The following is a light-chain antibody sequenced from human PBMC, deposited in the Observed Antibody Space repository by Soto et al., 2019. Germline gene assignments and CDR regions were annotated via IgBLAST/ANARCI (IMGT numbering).Light chain of an antibody. CDR1: SSDVGGYNY. V-gene: IGLV2-8*01. J-gene: IGLJ2*01. CDR2: EFS. Sequence: QSALTQPPSASGSPGQSVTISCTGTSSDVGGYNYVSWYQQHPGKAPKLMVYEFSKRPSGVPYRFSCSKSGNTASLTVSGLQAEDEADYYRLSYCGSSNLIFGGGTKLTVL. CDR3: LSYCGSSNLI.